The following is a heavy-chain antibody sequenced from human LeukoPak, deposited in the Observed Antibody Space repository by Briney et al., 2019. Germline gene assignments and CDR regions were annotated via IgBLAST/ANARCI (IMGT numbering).Heavy chain of an antibody. D-gene: IGHD2-2*01. Sequence: GGSLRLSCAASGFTFSSYAMSWVRQAPGKGLEWVSAISGSGGSTYYADSVKGRFTISRDISRDTVYLQMNSLRAEDTAVYYCAKLKIPGATDYDYMDVWGKGTTVTVSS. CDR2: ISGSGGST. V-gene: IGHV3-23*01. CDR1: GFTFSSYA. CDR3: AKLKIPGATDYDYMDV. J-gene: IGHJ6*03.